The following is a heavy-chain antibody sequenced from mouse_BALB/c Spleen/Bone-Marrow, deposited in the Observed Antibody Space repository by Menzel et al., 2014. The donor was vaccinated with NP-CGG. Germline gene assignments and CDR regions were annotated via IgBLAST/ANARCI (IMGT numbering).Heavy chain of an antibody. D-gene: IGHD2-14*01. V-gene: IGHV1-20*02. CDR1: GYSFTGYF. CDR3: ERGDYRFDEGYFDC. Sequence: EVQLQQSGPELVKPGASVKISCKASGYSFTGYFMNWVMQSHGKSLEWIGRINPYNGDTFYNQKFKGKAILTVDKSSSTAHMELRSLASEDSAVYYCERGDYRFDEGYFDCWGQGTSLTVSS. J-gene: IGHJ2*02. CDR2: INPYNGDT.